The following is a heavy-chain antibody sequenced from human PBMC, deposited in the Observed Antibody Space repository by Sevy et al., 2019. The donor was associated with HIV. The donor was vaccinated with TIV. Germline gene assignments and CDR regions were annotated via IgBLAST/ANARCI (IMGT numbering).Heavy chain of an antibody. CDR2: IKQDGSEK. CDR3: ARPYRTDPFYYSGSSGYYYPSYFDN. Sequence: GGSLRLSCAASGFTFSSYWMTWVRQAPGKGLEWVANIKQDGSEKFYEDSVKGRFTISRDNANNSLFLQMNSLRAEDTAVYYCARPYRTDPFYYSGSSGYYYPSYFDNWGQGTLVTVSS. CDR1: GFTFSSYW. J-gene: IGHJ4*02. V-gene: IGHV3-7*01. D-gene: IGHD3-22*01.